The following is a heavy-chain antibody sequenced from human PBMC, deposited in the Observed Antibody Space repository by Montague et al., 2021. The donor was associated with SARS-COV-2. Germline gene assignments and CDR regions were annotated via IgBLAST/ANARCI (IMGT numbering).Heavy chain of an antibody. V-gene: IGHV4-4*07. CDR3: AREATSWFGELMGVWFDP. J-gene: IGHJ5*02. CDR1: GASITTYY. CDR2: IHTSGNT. D-gene: IGHD3-10*01. Sequence: SETLSLTCTVSGASITTYYWSWIRQSAGKGLEWIGRIHTSGNTNYNPTLRSRVTMSVDTSKNQFSLKLNSVTAADTAVYYCAREATSWFGELMGVWFDPWGQGTRVTVS.